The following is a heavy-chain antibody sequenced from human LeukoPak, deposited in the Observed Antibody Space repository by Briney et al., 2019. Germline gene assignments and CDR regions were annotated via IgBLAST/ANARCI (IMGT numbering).Heavy chain of an antibody. V-gene: IGHV4-39*01. CDR3: ARREYSGSYYGLSWFDP. CDR2: IYYSGST. CDR1: GGSISSSSYY. Sequence: SETLSLTCTVSGGSISSSSYYWGWIRQPPGKGLEWIASIYYSGSTYYNPSLKSRVTISVDTSKNQLSLKLSSLTAADTAVYYCARREYSGSYYGLSWFDPWGQGTLVTVSS. J-gene: IGHJ5*02. D-gene: IGHD1-26*01.